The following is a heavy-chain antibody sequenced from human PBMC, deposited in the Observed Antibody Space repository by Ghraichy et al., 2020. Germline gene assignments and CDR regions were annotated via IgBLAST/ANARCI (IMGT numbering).Heavy chain of an antibody. D-gene: IGHD3-22*01. CDR2: IYYSGST. CDR1: GGSISSGGYY. Sequence: SETLSLTFTVSGGSISSGGYYWSWIRQHPGKGLEWIGYIYYSGSTYYNPSLKSRVTISVDTSKNQFSLKLSSVTAADTAVYYCARAPYDSSGYPNLYYYYGMDVWGQGTTVTVSS. CDR3: ARAPYDSSGYPNLYYYYGMDV. V-gene: IGHV4-31*03. J-gene: IGHJ6*02.